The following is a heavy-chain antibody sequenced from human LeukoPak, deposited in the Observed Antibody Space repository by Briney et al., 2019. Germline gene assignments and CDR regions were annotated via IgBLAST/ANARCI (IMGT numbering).Heavy chain of an antibody. CDR2: IIPFFGTT. CDR1: GGTFNTYV. V-gene: IGHV1-69*13. J-gene: IGHJ6*03. CDR3: ARGGAWAPHSNNYYYYMDV. D-gene: IGHD2/OR15-2a*01. Sequence: ASVKVSCKASGGTFNTYVFSWVRQAPGQGLEWMGGIIPFFGTTNFAQKFQGRVTISADESTSTAYMELSSLRSEDTAVYYCARGGAWAPHSNNYYYYMDVWGKGTTVTVSS.